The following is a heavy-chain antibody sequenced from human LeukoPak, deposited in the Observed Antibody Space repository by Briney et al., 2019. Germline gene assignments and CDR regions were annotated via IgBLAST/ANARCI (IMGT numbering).Heavy chain of an antibody. Sequence: KASETLSLTCTVSGGSISSGDYYWSWIRQPPGKGLEWIGYIYYSGSTYYNPSLKSRVTISVDTSKNQFSLKLSSVTAADTAVYYCASSSSTGYYGSGSYNYWGQGTLVTVSS. CDR2: IYYSGST. V-gene: IGHV4-30-4*08. CDR3: ASSSSTGYYGSGSYNY. D-gene: IGHD3-10*01. CDR1: GGSISSGDYY. J-gene: IGHJ4*02.